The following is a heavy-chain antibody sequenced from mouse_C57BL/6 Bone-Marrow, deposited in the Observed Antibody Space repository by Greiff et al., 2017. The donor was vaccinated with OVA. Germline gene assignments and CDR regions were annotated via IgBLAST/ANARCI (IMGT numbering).Heavy chain of an antibody. Sequence: SGAELVRPGASVKMSCKASGYTFTSYNMHWVKQTPRQGLEWIGAIYPGNGDPSYNQKFKGKATLTLDKSSSTAYMQLSSLTSEDSAVYFCASSYYYGSSYPYWYFDVWGTGTTVSVSS. J-gene: IGHJ1*03. CDR3: ASSYYYGSSYPYWYFDV. CDR1: GYTFTSYN. CDR2: IYPGNGDP. V-gene: IGHV1-12*01. D-gene: IGHD1-1*01.